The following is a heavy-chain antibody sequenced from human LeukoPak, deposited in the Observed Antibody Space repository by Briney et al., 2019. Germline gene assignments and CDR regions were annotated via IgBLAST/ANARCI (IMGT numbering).Heavy chain of an antibody. J-gene: IGHJ4*02. Sequence: KPGGSLRLSCVASAFTFSSYTMNWVRQAPGKGLEWVSSISSSSSYIYYADSVKGRFTISRDNAKNSLYLQMNSLRAEDTALYYCASVDYYGSGNYYNDVDYWGQGTLVTVSS. CDR1: AFTFSSYT. V-gene: IGHV3-21*01. D-gene: IGHD3-10*01. CDR3: ASVDYYGSGNYYNDVDY. CDR2: ISSSSSYI.